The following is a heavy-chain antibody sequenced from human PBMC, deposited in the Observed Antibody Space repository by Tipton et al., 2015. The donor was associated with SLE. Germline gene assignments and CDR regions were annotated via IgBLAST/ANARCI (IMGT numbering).Heavy chain of an antibody. CDR2: ISGSGDSR. CDR3: AKDDYGGYPRFFFDI. Sequence: GSLRLSCAASGFIFSNYAISWVRQAPGKGLEWISSISGSGDSRNVAVSVKGRFTISRENSMSTVYLHMNNLRAVDTALYYCAKDDYGGYPRFFFDIWGQGTMVTVSS. CDR1: GFIFSNYA. V-gene: IGHV3-23*01. D-gene: IGHD4/OR15-4a*01. J-gene: IGHJ3*02.